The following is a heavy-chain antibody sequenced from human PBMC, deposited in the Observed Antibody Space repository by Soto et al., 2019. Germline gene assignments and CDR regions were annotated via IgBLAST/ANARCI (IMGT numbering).Heavy chain of an antibody. CDR2: IYSGGTT. CDR1: GFTVSNNY. CDR3: ARDGGSSGVDF. Sequence: EVQLVESGGGLIQPGGSLRLSCAASGFTVSNNYMSWVRQAPGKGLEWVSVIYSGGTTYYSDSVKGRFTISRDNSKNTLYLQMTGLGAEDSAVYYCARDGGSSGVDFWGQGTLVTVSS. J-gene: IGHJ4*02. V-gene: IGHV3-53*01. D-gene: IGHD6-19*01.